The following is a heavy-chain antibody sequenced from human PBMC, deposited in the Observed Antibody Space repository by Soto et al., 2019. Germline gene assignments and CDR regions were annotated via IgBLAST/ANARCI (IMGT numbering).Heavy chain of an antibody. V-gene: IGHV4-31*03. CDR3: ARGSRVPAHYYYYMDV. J-gene: IGHJ6*03. CDR1: GGSISSGGYY. Sequence: SETMSLTCTVSGGSISSGGYYWSWIRQHPGKGLEWIGYIYYSGSTYYNPSLKSRVTISVDTSKNQFSLKLSSVTAADTAVYYCARGSRVPAHYYYYMDVWGKGTTVTVSS. CDR2: IYYSGST. D-gene: IGHD2-2*01.